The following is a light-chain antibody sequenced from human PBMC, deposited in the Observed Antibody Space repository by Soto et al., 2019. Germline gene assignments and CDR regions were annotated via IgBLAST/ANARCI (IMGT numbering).Light chain of an antibody. CDR1: QSVSTSH. Sequence: EVVLTQSPGTLSLSPGERATLSCRASQSVSTSHLAWYQQKPGQPPRLLIYGASSRATGIPDRFSGSGSGTAFTLTINRLEPEDFAVYYCQQYGSSPPWTFGQGTKVEVK. J-gene: IGKJ1*01. CDR2: GAS. CDR3: QQYGSSPPWT. V-gene: IGKV3-20*01.